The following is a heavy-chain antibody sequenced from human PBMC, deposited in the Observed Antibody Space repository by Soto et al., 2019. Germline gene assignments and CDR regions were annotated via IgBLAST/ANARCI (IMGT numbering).Heavy chain of an antibody. J-gene: IGHJ6*02. CDR3: ASPLTLNYYGSGSYGMDV. CDR2: IDPSDSYT. Sequence: PGESLKISCXGSGYSFTSYWISWVRQMPGKGLEWMGRIDPSDSYTNYSPSFQGHVTISADKSISTAYLQWSSLKASDTAMYYCASPLTLNYYGSGSYGMDVWGQGTTVTVAS. CDR1: GYSFTSYW. V-gene: IGHV5-10-1*01. D-gene: IGHD3-10*01.